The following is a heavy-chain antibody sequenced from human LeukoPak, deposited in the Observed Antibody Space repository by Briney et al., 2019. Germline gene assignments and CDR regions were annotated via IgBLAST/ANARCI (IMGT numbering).Heavy chain of an antibody. D-gene: IGHD5-18*01. CDR1: GFTFSRYD. Sequence: GGSLRLSCAASGFTFSRYDMHWVRQATGKGLEWVSAIDTAGDTYYPGSVKGRFTISRENAKNSLYLRMNSLRAGDTAVYYCARGKTAMANGGFDYWGQGTLVTVSS. V-gene: IGHV3-13*01. J-gene: IGHJ4*02. CDR3: ARGKTAMANGGFDY. CDR2: IDTAGDT.